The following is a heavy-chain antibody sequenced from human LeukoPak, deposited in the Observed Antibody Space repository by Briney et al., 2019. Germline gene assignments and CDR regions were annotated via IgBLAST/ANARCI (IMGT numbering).Heavy chain of an antibody. CDR1: GFIFSDFG. D-gene: IGHD2-2*01. Sequence: GGSLRLSCVASGFIFSDFGMNWVHQVPGKGLEWVAFISSRGTSTFYAESVKGRFTISRDTGKKSLDLQMTSLRVEDTAAYYCVRGTDCSATTCYPLSAFDYWGQGTLVTVSS. J-gene: IGHJ4*02. CDR3: VRGTDCSATTCYPLSAFDY. V-gene: IGHV3-21*04. CDR2: ISSRGTST.